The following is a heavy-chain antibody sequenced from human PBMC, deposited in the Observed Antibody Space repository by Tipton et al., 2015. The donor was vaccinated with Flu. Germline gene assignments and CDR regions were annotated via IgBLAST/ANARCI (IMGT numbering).Heavy chain of an antibody. CDR3: AKVIPELVAGLDR. J-gene: IGHJ5*02. CDR1: GFTLTRYG. D-gene: IGHD6-19*01. Sequence: SLRLSCAVSGFTLTRYGMSGVRQAPGKGLEWISGFSVSGGATFFADSVKGRFTISRDYYRNTLYLQMNSLRPDDTAVYYCAKVIPELVAGLDRWGQGTLVTVSS. V-gene: IGHV3-23*01. CDR2: FSVSGGAT.